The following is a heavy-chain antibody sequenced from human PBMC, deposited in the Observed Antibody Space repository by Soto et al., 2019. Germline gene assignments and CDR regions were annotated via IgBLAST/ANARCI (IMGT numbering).Heavy chain of an antibody. CDR2: IRSKANSYAT. Sequence: PGGSLRLSCAASGFTFSGSAMHWVRQASGKGLEWVGRIRSKANSYATAYAASVKGRFTISRDDSKNTAYLQMNSLRAEDTAVYYCARGGFVRLWYFDLWGRGTLVTVSS. CDR3: ARGGFVRLWYFDL. J-gene: IGHJ2*01. CDR1: GFTFSGSA. D-gene: IGHD3-10*01. V-gene: IGHV3-73*01.